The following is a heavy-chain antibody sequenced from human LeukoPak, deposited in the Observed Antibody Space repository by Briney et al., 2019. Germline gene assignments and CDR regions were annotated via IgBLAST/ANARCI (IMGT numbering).Heavy chain of an antibody. Sequence: GGSLRLSCAASGFSFSSYAMHWVRQAPGKGLEWVAVISYDGSNKYYADSVKGRFTFSRDNSKNTLYLQMNGLRTEDTAVYYCARPQSYYFDHWGQGTLVTVSS. CDR1: GFSFSSYA. D-gene: IGHD5-18*01. CDR2: ISYDGSNK. CDR3: ARPQSYYFDH. J-gene: IGHJ4*02. V-gene: IGHV3-30-3*01.